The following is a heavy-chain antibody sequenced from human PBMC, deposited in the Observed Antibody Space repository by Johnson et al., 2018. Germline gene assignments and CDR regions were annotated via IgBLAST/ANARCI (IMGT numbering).Heavy chain of an antibody. CDR1: GGTFSSYG. D-gene: IGHD3-3*01. V-gene: IGHV1-69*01. CDR3: ATPISAGAEYFQH. CDR2: FIPILGAA. Sequence: VQLVETGAEVKKPGSSVKVSCKASGGTFSSYGISWVRQAPGQGLEWMGGFIPILGAANYGQKFHGRVTITADESTNTAYMERSSLRSGDTAVYYCATPISAGAEYFQHWGQGTLVTVSS. J-gene: IGHJ1*01.